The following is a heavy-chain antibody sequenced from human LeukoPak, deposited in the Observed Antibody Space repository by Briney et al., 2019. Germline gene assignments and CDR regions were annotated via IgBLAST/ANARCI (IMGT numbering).Heavy chain of an antibody. CDR3: ARSYYDFWSGYPQNYFDY. CDR1: GYTFTGYY. J-gene: IGHJ4*02. CDR2: INPNSGGT. D-gene: IGHD3-3*01. V-gene: IGHV1-2*02. Sequence: GASVKVSCKASGYTFTGYYMHWVRQAPGQGLEWMGWINPNSGGTNYAQKFQGRVTMTRDTSISTAYMELSRLRSDDTAVYYCARSYYDFWSGYPQNYFDYWGQGTLVTVSS.